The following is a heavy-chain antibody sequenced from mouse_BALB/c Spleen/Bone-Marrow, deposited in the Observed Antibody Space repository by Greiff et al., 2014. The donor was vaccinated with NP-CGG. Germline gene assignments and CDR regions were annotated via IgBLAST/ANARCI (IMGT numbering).Heavy chain of an antibody. CDR3: ARWLLPFDY. D-gene: IGHD2-3*01. Sequence: QVQLQQSGAELARPGASVKLSCEASGYTFTSYWMQWVKQRPGQGLEWIGAIYPGDGDTRYTQKFKGKATLTADKSSSTAYMQLSSLASEDSAVYYCARWLLPFDYWGQGTTLTVSS. V-gene: IGHV1-87*01. CDR2: IYPGDGDT. CDR1: GYTFTSYW. J-gene: IGHJ2*01.